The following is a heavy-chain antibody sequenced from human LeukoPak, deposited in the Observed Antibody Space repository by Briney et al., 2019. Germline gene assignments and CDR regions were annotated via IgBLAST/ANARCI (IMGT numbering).Heavy chain of an antibody. V-gene: IGHV3-23*01. Sequence: GGSLRLSCAASGFTFSSYAMSWVRQAPGKGLEWVSAISGSGGSTYYADSVKGRFTISRDNSKNTLYLQMNGLRAEDTAVYYCAKSVTRIAAAGTIDYWGQGTLVTVSS. J-gene: IGHJ4*02. D-gene: IGHD6-13*01. CDR3: AKSVTRIAAAGTIDY. CDR2: ISGSGGST. CDR1: GFTFSSYA.